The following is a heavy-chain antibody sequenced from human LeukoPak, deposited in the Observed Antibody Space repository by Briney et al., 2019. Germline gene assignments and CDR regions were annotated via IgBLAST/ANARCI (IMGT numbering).Heavy chain of an antibody. CDR2: ISDDGGNK. CDR3: AKDLGVSIYGDYVVGGMDV. J-gene: IGHJ6*02. V-gene: IGHV3-30*18. Sequence: GGSLRLSCAASKFTFSSYGMHGVRQDPGKGLEWVAFISDDGGNKYYADSVKGRFTISRDNSKNTLYLQMNSLRAEDTAVYYCAKDLGVSIYGDYVVGGMDVWGRGTTVTVSS. D-gene: IGHD4-17*01. CDR1: KFTFSSYG.